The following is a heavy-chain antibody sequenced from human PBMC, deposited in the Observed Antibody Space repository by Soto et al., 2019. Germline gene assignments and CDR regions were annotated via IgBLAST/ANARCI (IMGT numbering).Heavy chain of an antibody. CDR3: ARGDEMTAVTIFEY. CDR2: VIPAFNTS. J-gene: IGHJ4*02. V-gene: IGHV1-69*13. D-gene: IGHD4-17*01. Sequence: SVKVSCKASGGAFGRYSVSWVRQAPGQGLEWIGGVIPAFNTSNYSLKFQGRVAIFADLSTSTVFMELRSLRSEDTALYYCARGDEMTAVTIFEYWGQLTLVTVSS. CDR1: GGAFGRYS.